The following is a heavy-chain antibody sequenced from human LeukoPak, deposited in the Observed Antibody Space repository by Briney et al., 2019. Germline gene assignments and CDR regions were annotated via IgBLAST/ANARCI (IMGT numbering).Heavy chain of an antibody. CDR2: ISRDGGTT. D-gene: IGHD1-7*01. Sequence: GGSLRLSCAASGFTFSSYAMTWVRQAPGKGLEWVSTISRDGGTTYYPDSVKGRFTISRDNSKNTLYLQMNSLRAEDTAIYYCAREDDWNYEDYWGQGTLVTVSS. V-gene: IGHV3-23*01. CDR1: GFTFSSYA. J-gene: IGHJ4*02. CDR3: AREDDWNYEDY.